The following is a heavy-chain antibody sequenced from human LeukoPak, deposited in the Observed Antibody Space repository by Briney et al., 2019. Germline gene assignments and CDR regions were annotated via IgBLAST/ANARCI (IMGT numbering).Heavy chain of an antibody. D-gene: IGHD4-17*01. Sequence: PGGSLRLSCAASGFTFTSHSTHWVRQAPGKGLEWVAFIRYDGSNKYYADSVKGRFTISRDNSKNTLYLQMNSLRAEDTAVYYCAKGSPTWTTQYYFDYWGQGTLVTVSS. V-gene: IGHV3-30*02. CDR3: AKGSPTWTTQYYFDY. J-gene: IGHJ4*02. CDR2: IRYDGSNK. CDR1: GFTFTSHS.